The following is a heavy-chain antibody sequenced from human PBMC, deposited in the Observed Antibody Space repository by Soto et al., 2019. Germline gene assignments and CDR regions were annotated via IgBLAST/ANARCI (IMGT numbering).Heavy chain of an antibody. CDR1: GGSTSSDNY. Sequence: SETLSLTCTVSGGSTSSDNYWTWIRQPPGKGPEYIGYIYDSVSTNYYPSFKSRVVISVDTSKNQFSLNLRSVTAADTAVYYCARATPVTRKGYYFEYWGQGALVTVSS. CDR2: IYDSVST. CDR3: ARATPVTRKGYYFEY. D-gene: IGHD4-17*01. J-gene: IGHJ4*02. V-gene: IGHV4-59*01.